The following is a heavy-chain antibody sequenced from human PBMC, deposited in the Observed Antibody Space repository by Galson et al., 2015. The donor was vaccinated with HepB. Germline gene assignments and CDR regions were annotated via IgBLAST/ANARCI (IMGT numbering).Heavy chain of an antibody. D-gene: IGHD3-10*01. Sequence: SLRLSCAASGFTFSSYAMHWVRQAPGKGLEWVAVISYDGSNKYYADSVKGRFTISRDNSKNSLYLQMNSLRAEDTAVYYCARDRGWGYLDYWGQGTLVTVSS. V-gene: IGHV3-30*04. CDR3: ARDRGWGYLDY. CDR1: GFTFSSYA. CDR2: ISYDGSNK. J-gene: IGHJ4*02.